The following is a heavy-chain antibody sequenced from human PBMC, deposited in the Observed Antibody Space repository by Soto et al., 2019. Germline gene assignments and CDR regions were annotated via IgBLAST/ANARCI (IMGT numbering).Heavy chain of an antibody. J-gene: IGHJ4*02. CDR3: ARLVRSLHFDY. CDR1: GGSVNSDRHY. CDR2: MLYSGST. D-gene: IGHD6-19*01. Sequence: SETLSLTCTVSGGSVNSDRHYWSWIRQPPGKGLEWIGHMLYSGSTNYNPSLKSRVTISGDTSKNQFSLKLSSVTAADTAVDYCARLVRSLHFDYWGQGTPVNVSS. V-gene: IGHV4-61*01.